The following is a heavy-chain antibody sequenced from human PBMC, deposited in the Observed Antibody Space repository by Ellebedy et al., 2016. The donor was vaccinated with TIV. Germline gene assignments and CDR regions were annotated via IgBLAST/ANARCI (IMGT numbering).Heavy chain of an antibody. Sequence: SETLSLXXNVSGGSITSNRHYWGRVRQPPGKGREWIGSINYSGSTNYNPSLKSRVTISIDTSKNQFSLKLTSVTAADKAVYYWAIRLRGDFANRFDTWGQGTLVTVSS. D-gene: IGHD3-10*01. CDR1: GGSITSNRHY. CDR3: AIRLRGDFANRFDT. CDR2: INYSGST. V-gene: IGHV4-39*01. J-gene: IGHJ5*02.